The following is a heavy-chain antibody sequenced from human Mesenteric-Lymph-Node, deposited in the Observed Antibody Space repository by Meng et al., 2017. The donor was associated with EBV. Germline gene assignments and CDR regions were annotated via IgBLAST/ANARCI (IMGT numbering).Heavy chain of an antibody. CDR3: ARAGYHRPADDC. V-gene: IGHV4-4*02. Sequence: QVQLQESGPGLVEPSGTLSLTCAVAGGSIGISYWWSWVRQPPGTGLGWIGEIPQSGGARYNPSLKSRVTISLDKSKNQFSLTLSSVTAADSAVYYCARAGYHRPADDCWGQGTLVTVSS. D-gene: IGHD2-15*01. J-gene: IGHJ4*02. CDR2: IPQSGGA. CDR1: GGSIGISYW.